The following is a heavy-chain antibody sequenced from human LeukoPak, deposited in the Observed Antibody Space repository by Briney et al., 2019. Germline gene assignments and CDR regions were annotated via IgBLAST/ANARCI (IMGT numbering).Heavy chain of an antibody. D-gene: IGHD3-10*01. J-gene: IGHJ4*02. Sequence: GGSLRLSCAASEFTVSSNYLSWVRQAPGKGLEWVSVIYSGGTTYYADSVKGRFTISRDNSKNTLYLQMNSLTVEDTAVYYCGRGMRDYYGLDYWGQGILVTVSS. V-gene: IGHV3-66*01. CDR2: IYSGGTT. CDR1: EFTVSSNY. CDR3: GRGMRDYYGLDY.